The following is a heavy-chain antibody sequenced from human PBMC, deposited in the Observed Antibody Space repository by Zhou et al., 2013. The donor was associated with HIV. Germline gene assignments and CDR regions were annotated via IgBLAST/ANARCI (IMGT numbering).Heavy chain of an antibody. CDR3: ARVGEGLLGGHYFDY. J-gene: IGHJ4*02. V-gene: IGHV1-69*04. Sequence: QVQLVQPGAEVKKPGSSVKVSCKASGGTFSSYAISWVRQAPGQGLEWMGRIIPILGIANYAQKFQGRVTITADKSTSTAYMELSSLRSEDTAVYYCARVGEGLLGGHYFDYWGQGTLVTVSS. CDR2: IIPILGIA. CDR1: GGTFSSYA.